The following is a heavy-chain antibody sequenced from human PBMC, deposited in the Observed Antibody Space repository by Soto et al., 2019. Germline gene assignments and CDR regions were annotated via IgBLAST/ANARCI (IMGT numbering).Heavy chain of an antibody. V-gene: IGHV1-69*13. CDR3: AREMGSSEPSYYYYGMDV. Sequence: SVKVSCKAAGGTFSSYAISWVRQAPGQGLEWMGGIIPIFGTVNYAQKFQGRVTITADESTSTAYMELSSLRSEDTAVYYCAREMGSSEPSYYYYGMDVWGQGTTVTVS. CDR1: GGTFSSYA. CDR2: IIPIFGTV. J-gene: IGHJ6*02. D-gene: IGHD2-15*01.